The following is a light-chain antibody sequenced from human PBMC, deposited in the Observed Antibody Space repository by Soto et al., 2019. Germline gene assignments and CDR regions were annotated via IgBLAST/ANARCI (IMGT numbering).Light chain of an antibody. CDR2: GSY. J-gene: IGLJ1*01. Sequence: QSVLTQPPSVSGAPGQRVTISCTGSSSNIGPGSDVHWYQQVPGTAPKLLVYGSYNRPSGVPDRFSGSKSGTSASLAITGLQAEDEADFYCQSYDSSLSAWVFGTGTKVTVL. CDR3: QSYDSSLSAWV. CDR1: SSNIGPGSD. V-gene: IGLV1-40*01.